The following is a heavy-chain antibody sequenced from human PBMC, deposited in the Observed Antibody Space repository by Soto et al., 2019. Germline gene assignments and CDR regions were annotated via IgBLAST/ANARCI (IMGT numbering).Heavy chain of an antibody. CDR2: IYSGGST. V-gene: IGHV3-53*04. CDR1: GFTVSSNY. CDR3: ARDGADGSSSP. Sequence: GESLKISCAASGFTVSSNYMSWVRQAPGKGLEWVSVIYSGGSTYYADSVKGRFTISRHNSKNTLYLQMNSLRAEDTAVYYCARDGADGSSSPWGQGTLVTVSS. J-gene: IGHJ5*02. D-gene: IGHD6-6*01.